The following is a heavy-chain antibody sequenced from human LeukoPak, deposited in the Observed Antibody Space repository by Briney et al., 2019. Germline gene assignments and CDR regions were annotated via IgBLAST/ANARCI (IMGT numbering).Heavy chain of an antibody. V-gene: IGHV3-48*01. CDR3: ARGSRFGVVGRDAFDI. D-gene: IGHD3-3*01. CDR2: ISSSGFTL. Sequence: TGGSLRLSCVASGFTCSDYSMNWVRQAPGKGLEWVSYISSSGFTLNYADSVKGRFTISRDNAKNSLYLQVNSLRAEDTAVYYCARGSRFGVVGRDAFDIWGQGTVVTVSS. CDR1: GFTCSDYS. J-gene: IGHJ3*02.